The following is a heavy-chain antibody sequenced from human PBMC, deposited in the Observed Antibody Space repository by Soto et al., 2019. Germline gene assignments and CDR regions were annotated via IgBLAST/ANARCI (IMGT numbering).Heavy chain of an antibody. CDR2: INSGGDTT. V-gene: IGHV3-23*01. CDR1: GFTFSSYA. Sequence: GGSLRLSCAASGFTFSSYAMSWVRQAPGKGLEWVSTINSGGDTTYYSDSVKGRFTISRDSPKNTLFLLMTSLRAEDTAVYYCAKSGGPPASLDVYFDYWGQGTLVTVSS. D-gene: IGHD2-2*01. CDR3: AKSGGPPASLDVYFDY. J-gene: IGHJ4*02.